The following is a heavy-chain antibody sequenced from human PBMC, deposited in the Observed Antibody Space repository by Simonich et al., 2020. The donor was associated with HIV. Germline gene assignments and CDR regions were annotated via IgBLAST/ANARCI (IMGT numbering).Heavy chain of an antibody. D-gene: IGHD3-3*01. V-gene: IGHV4-39*01. CDR1: GGSISSSSYY. Sequence: ESGPGLVKPSETLSLTCTVSGGSISSSSYYWGWIRQPPGKGLEWIGSIYYSGSTYYNPSLKSRVTISVDTSKNQFSLKLISVTAADTAVYYCAVTYYDFWSGYFPLDYWGQGTLVTVSS. CDR2: IYYSGST. CDR3: AVTYYDFWSGYFPLDY. J-gene: IGHJ4*02.